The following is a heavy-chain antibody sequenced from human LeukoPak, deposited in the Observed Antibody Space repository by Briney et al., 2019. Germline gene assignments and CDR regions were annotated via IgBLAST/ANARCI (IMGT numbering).Heavy chain of an antibody. D-gene: IGHD5-18*01. J-gene: IGHJ4*02. CDR1: GGSISSGGYY. CDR3: ARRSGYSYAGYFDY. V-gene: IGHV4-31*03. Sequence: PSETLSLTCTVSGGSISSGGYYWSWIRQHPGKGLEWIGYIYCSGNTYYNPSLESRVTISVDTSKNQFSLKLSSVTAADAAVYYCARRSGYSYAGYFDYWGQGTLVTVSS. CDR2: IYCSGNT.